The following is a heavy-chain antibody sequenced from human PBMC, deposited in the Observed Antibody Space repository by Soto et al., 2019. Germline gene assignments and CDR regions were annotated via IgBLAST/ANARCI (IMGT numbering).Heavy chain of an antibody. Sequence: QVQLVESGGGVVQPGRSLRLSCAASGFTFSSFGMHWVRQAPGKGLEWVAVVWYDGSNKYYAVSVKGRFTMSRDNSKNTLFLQMNSLRAEDTALYYCARDQDGAPYGMDVWGQGTTVTVSS. D-gene: IGHD1-26*01. CDR3: ARDQDGAPYGMDV. CDR2: VWYDGSNK. V-gene: IGHV3-33*01. J-gene: IGHJ6*02. CDR1: GFTFSSFG.